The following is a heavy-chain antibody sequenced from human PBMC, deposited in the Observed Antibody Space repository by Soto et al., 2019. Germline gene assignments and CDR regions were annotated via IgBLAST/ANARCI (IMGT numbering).Heavy chain of an antibody. Sequence: ASVKVSCKASGYTFTYRYLHWVRQAPGQALEWMGWITPFNGNTNYAQKFQDRVTITRDRSMSTAYMELSSLRSEDTAMYYCAEQLVRDYNAFDIWGQGTMVTVSS. J-gene: IGHJ3*02. V-gene: IGHV1-45*02. CDR3: AEQLVRDYNAFDI. CDR2: ITPFNGNT. D-gene: IGHD6-6*01. CDR1: GYTFTYRY.